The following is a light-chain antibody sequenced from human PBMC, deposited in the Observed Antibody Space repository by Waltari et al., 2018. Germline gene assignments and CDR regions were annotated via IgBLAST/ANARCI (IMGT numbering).Light chain of an antibody. CDR1: SGHSNYA. CDR2: FNSEVSP. J-gene: IGLJ2*01. CDR3: QTGVSATQVV. Sequence: QPVLTQSPSASAYVGASVKLTCTLSSGHSNYAIAWHQQQPLKGPRYLLKFNSEVSPGKGDGIPARFSGSSSGPERHLPISSRQPEDEADYYCQTGVSATQVVFGGGTKLTV. V-gene: IGLV4-69*01.